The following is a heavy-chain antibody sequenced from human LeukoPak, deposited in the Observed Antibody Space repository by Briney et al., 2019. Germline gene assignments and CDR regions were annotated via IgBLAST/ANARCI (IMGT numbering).Heavy chain of an antibody. Sequence: GGSLRLSCAASGFTFSSYSMNWVRQAPGKGLEWVANIQQDGSDKYYVDSVKGRFTISRDNAKNSLYLQMNSLRAEDTAVYYCARDLYRIVVVPHYFDYWGQGTLVTVSS. V-gene: IGHV3-7*01. CDR1: GFTFSSYS. J-gene: IGHJ4*02. D-gene: IGHD3-22*01. CDR3: ARDLYRIVVVPHYFDY. CDR2: IQQDGSDK.